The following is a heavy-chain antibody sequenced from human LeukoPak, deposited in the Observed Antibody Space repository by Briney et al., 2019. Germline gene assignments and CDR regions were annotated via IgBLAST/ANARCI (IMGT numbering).Heavy chain of an antibody. CDR3: ARDGGDYYYYYMDV. Sequence: GGSLRLSCAASGFTFSSYGMSWVRQAPGKGLEWVANIKQDGSEKYYVDSVKGRFTISRDNAKNSLYLQMNSLRAENTAVYYCARDGGDYYYYYMDVWGKGTTVTISS. CDR2: IKQDGSEK. V-gene: IGHV3-7*01. D-gene: IGHD4-17*01. CDR1: GFTFSSYG. J-gene: IGHJ6*03.